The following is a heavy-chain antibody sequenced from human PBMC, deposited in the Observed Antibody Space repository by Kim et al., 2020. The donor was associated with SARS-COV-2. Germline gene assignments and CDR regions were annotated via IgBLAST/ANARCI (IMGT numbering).Heavy chain of an antibody. Sequence: SQTLSLTCAISGDSVSSNSAAWNWIRQSPSRGLEWLGRTYYRSKWYNDYAVSVKSRITINPDTSKNQFSLQLNSVTPEDTAVYYCARWPYGSGSYSNYYGMDVWGQGTTVTVSS. CDR3: ARWPYGSGSYSNYYGMDV. CDR2: TYYRSKWYN. J-gene: IGHJ6*02. CDR1: GDSVSSNSAA. D-gene: IGHD3-10*01. V-gene: IGHV6-1*01.